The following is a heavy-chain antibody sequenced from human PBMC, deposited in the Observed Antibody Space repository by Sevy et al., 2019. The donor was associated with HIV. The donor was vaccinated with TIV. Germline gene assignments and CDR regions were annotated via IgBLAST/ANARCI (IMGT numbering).Heavy chain of an antibody. J-gene: IGHJ5*02. Sequence: ASLKVSCKASGYTFIDYYIHWVRQAPGQALEWMGRINPNGGATNYAQKFQDRVTMTRDTSISTSYMELRRLRSDDTAVYYCAREDYYDASGGWVDPWGQGTLVTVSS. CDR2: INPNGGAT. V-gene: IGHV1-2*06. D-gene: IGHD3-22*01. CDR1: GYTFIDYY. CDR3: AREDYYDASGGWVDP.